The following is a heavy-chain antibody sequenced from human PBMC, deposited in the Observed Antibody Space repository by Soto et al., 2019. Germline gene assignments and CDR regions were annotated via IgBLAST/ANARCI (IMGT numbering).Heavy chain of an antibody. CDR1: GGSISSGFYS. Sequence: SETLSLTCAVSGGSISSGFYSWSWIRQPPGQGLEWIGYIYNSGNTYYNPSLMSRVTISVDRSQNHFSLKLTSVTAADTAVYYCARGSDGVWNWFDPWGQGTQVTVS. J-gene: IGHJ5*02. D-gene: IGHD2-21*02. V-gene: IGHV4-30-2*01. CDR2: IYNSGNT. CDR3: ARGSDGVWNWFDP.